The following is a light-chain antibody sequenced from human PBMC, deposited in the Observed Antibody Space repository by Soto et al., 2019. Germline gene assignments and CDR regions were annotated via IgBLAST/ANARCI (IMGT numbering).Light chain of an antibody. Sequence: EIVMTQSPATLSVSPGERATLSCRASQSVSSNLAWYQQKPGQAPRLLIYGASTRAIGIPARFSGSGSGTEFTLTISSLQSEDFAVYYCQQYNNWLRGTFGQGTKVEIK. CDR2: GAS. CDR1: QSVSSN. V-gene: IGKV3-15*01. CDR3: QQYNNWLRGT. J-gene: IGKJ1*01.